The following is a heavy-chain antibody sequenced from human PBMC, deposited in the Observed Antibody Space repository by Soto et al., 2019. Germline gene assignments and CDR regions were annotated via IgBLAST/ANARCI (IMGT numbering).Heavy chain of an antibody. J-gene: IGHJ4*02. CDR1: GGSFSGYY. Sequence: QVQLQQWGAGLLKPSETLSLTCAVYGGSFSGYYWSWIRQPPGKGLEWIGEINHSGSTNYNPSLKSRVTISVDTSKNQFSLKLSSVTAADTAVYYCARQVATNLDYWGQGTLVTVSS. D-gene: IGHD5-12*01. CDR2: INHSGST. V-gene: IGHV4-34*01. CDR3: ARQVATNLDY.